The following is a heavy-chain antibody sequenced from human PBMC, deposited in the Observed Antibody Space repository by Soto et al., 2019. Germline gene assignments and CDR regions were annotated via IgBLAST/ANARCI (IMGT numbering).Heavy chain of an antibody. CDR2: IWYDGSNK. V-gene: IGHV3-33*01. J-gene: IGHJ4*02. CDR1: GFTFSSYG. Sequence: GGSLRLSCAASGFTFSSYGMHWVRQAPGKGLEWVAVIWYDGSNKYYADSVKGRFTISRDNSKNTLYLQMNSLRAEDTAVYYCARDAMVRGAAFDYWGQGTLVTVSS. D-gene: IGHD3-10*01. CDR3: ARDAMVRGAAFDY.